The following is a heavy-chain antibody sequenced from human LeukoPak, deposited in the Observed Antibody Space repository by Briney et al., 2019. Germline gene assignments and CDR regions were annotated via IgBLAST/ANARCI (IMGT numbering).Heavy chain of an antibody. CDR2: INHRGST. D-gene: IGHD1-26*01. J-gene: IGHJ4*02. Sequence: TSETLSLTCAVYGGSFSDYYWTWIRQPPGKGLEWIGEINHRGSTHYNPSLKSRVTMSLDESKNHLSLNLASVTAADTAVYYCSRESGPFSPFGHWGQGTLVTVTS. CDR3: SRESGPFSPFGH. V-gene: IGHV4-34*01. CDR1: GGSFSDYY.